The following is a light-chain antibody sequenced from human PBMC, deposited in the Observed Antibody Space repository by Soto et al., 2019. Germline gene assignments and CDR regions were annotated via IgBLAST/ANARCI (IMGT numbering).Light chain of an antibody. V-gene: IGLV2-23*02. Sequence: QSVLTQPASVSGSPGQSITISCTGTSSDVGSYNLVSWYQQHPGKAPKIMIYEVSKRPSGVSNRFSGSKSGNTASLTISGLQAEDEADYYCCSYAGSSTPYVFGTGTKVTVL. CDR2: EVS. CDR1: SSDVGSYNL. J-gene: IGLJ1*01. CDR3: CSYAGSSTPYV.